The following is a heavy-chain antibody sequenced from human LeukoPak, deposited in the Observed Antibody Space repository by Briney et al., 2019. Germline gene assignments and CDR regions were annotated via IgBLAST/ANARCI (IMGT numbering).Heavy chain of an antibody. CDR2: INHSGST. CDR1: GGSFSGYY. Sequence: SETLSHTCAVYGGSFSGYYWSWIRQPPGKGLEWIGEINHSGSTNYNPSLKSRVTISVDTSKNQFSLKLSSVTAADTAVYYCASPKSYGSGSYCKFAFDIWGQGTMVTVSS. J-gene: IGHJ3*02. V-gene: IGHV4-34*01. CDR3: ASPKSYGSGSYCKFAFDI. D-gene: IGHD3-10*01.